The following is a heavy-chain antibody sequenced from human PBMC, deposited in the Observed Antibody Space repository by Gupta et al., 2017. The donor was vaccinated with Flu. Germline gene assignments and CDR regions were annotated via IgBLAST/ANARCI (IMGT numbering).Heavy chain of an antibody. V-gene: IGHV3-9*01. CDR2: ISWNSGSI. J-gene: IGHJ3*02. Sequence: HGVRQAPGKGLEWVSGISWNSGSIGYADSVKGRFTISRDNAKNSLYLQMNSLRAEDTALYYCAKDMKPYYYAIHGDDAFDIWGQGTMVTVSS. D-gene: IGHD3-10*01. CDR3: AKDMKPYYYAIHGDDAFDI.